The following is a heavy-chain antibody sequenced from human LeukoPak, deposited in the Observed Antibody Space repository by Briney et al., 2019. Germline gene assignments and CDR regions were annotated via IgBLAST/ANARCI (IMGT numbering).Heavy chain of an antibody. J-gene: IGHJ4*02. V-gene: IGHV3-7*01. Sequence: PGGSLRLSCAASGFTFSTYWMSWVRQAPGKGLEWVANIKQDGSGKYYVDSVKGRFTISRDNAKNSLYLQMNSLRAEDTAMYYCARDSAGNDYWGQGTLVTVSP. CDR2: IKQDGSGK. D-gene: IGHD6-13*01. CDR3: ARDSAGNDY. CDR1: GFTFSTYW.